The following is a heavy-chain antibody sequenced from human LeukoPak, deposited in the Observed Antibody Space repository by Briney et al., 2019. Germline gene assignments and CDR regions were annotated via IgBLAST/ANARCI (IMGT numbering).Heavy chain of an antibody. CDR1: GYTFTSYD. Sequence: ASVKVSCKASGYTFTSYDINWVRQATGQGLEWMGWMNPNSGNTGYAQKFQGRVTMTRNTSISTAYMELSSLRSEDTAVYYCATEKGDYDSSGYYYFGYWGQGTLVTVSS. CDR3: ATEKGDYDSSGYYYFGY. V-gene: IGHV1-8*01. J-gene: IGHJ4*02. CDR2: MNPNSGNT. D-gene: IGHD3-22*01.